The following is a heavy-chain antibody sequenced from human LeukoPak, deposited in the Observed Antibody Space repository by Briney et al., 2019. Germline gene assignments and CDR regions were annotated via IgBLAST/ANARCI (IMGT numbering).Heavy chain of an antibody. J-gene: IGHJ6*02. CDR3: VRDYYGMDV. CDR1: GSTFSNYG. CDR2: IGSSGTYI. V-gene: IGHV3-21*01. Sequence: PGGSLRLSCAASGSTFSNYGMNWVRQAPGKGLEWVSSIGSSGTYIVNADSVKGRFSISRDYSKNTLYLQLTSLSVEDTAVYYCVRDYYGMDVWGQGTTVTVSS.